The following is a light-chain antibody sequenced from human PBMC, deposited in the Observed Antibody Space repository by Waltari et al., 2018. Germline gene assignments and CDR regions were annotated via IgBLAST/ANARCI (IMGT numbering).Light chain of an antibody. CDR3: QTYDNSLSGWV. CDR1: SANIGAPYD. Sequence: QSVLTQPPSVSGAPGQGVTISCAGNSANIGAPYDVQWYRHLPGTAPKPLIPSSTNRPSGVPDRCSGSKSDASASLAITGLQAEDEADYYCQTYDNSLSGWVFGGGT. CDR2: SST. V-gene: IGLV1-40*03. J-gene: IGLJ3*02.